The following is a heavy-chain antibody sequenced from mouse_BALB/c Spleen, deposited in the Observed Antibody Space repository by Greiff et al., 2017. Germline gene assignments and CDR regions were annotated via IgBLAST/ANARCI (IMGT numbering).Heavy chain of an antibody. CDR3: ARDGDDDLYYAMDY. CDR2: IWAGGST. CDR1: GFSLTSYG. V-gene: IGHV2-9*02. D-gene: IGHD2-3*01. J-gene: IGHJ4*01. Sequence: VKLEESGPGLVAPSQSLSITCTVSGFSLTSYGVHWVRQPPGKGLEWLGVIWAGGSTNYNSALMSRLSISKDNSKSQVFLKMNSLQTDDTAMYYCARDGDDDLYYAMDYWGQGTSVTVSS.